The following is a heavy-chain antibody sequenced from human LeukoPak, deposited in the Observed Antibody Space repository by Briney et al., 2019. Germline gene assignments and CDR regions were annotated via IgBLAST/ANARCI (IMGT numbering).Heavy chain of an antibody. CDR3: ARERRLGYCSSTSCSSRYYFDY. CDR2: IIPIFGTA. CDR1: GGTFSSYA. V-gene: IGHV1-69*13. Sequence: ASVKVSCKASGGTFSSYAISWVRQAPGQGLEWMGGIIPIFGTANYAQKFQGRVTITADESTSTAYMELSSLRSEDTAVYYCARERRLGYCSSTSCSSRYYFDYWGQGTLVTVS. D-gene: IGHD2-2*03. J-gene: IGHJ4*02.